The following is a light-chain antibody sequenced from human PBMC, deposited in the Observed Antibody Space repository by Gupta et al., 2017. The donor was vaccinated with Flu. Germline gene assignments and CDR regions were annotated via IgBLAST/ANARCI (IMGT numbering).Light chain of an antibody. CDR1: QSVSSN. CDR3: QQYNNCPYT. J-gene: IGKJ2*01. Sequence: IVMTQSPATLSVSPGERATLSCRASQSVSSNLAWYQQKPGQAPRLLIYGASTRATGIPARFSGSGSGTEFTLTISSLQSEDFAVYYCQQYNNCPYTFGQGTKLEIK. CDR2: GAS. V-gene: IGKV3-15*01.